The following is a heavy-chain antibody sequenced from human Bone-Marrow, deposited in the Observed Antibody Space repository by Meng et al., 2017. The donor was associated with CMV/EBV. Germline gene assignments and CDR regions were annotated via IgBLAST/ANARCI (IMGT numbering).Heavy chain of an antibody. CDR2: IDPSDSYT. D-gene: IGHD3-3*01. CDR3: ARRTIFGVVDNWFDP. J-gene: IGHJ5*02. Sequence: SGYSFTSYWISWVRQMHGTGLEWMGRIDPSDSYTNYSPSFQGHVTISADKSISTAYLQWSSLKASDTAMYYCARRTIFGVVDNWFDPWGQGTLVTVSS. V-gene: IGHV5-10-1*01. CDR1: GYSFTSYW.